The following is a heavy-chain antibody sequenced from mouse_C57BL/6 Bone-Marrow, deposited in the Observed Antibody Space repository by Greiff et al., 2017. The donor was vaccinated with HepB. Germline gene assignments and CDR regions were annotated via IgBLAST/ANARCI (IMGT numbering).Heavy chain of an antibody. J-gene: IGHJ2*01. D-gene: IGHD1-2*01. Sequence: QVQLKESGPELVKPGASVKISCKASGYTFTDYYLNWVKQRPGQGLEWIGWIFPGSGSTYYNEKFKGKATLTVDKSSSTAYMLLSSLTSEDSAVYFCARWGWYYGIAGDYWGQGTTLTVSS. CDR1: GYTFTDYY. CDR3: ARWGWYYGIAGDY. CDR2: IFPGSGST. V-gene: IGHV1-75*01.